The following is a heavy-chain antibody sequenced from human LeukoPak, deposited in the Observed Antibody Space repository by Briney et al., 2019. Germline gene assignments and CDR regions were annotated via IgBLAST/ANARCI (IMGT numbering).Heavy chain of an antibody. J-gene: IGHJ4*02. CDR1: GYTFTGYY. CDR3: ARDPSITMVRGARDY. V-gene: IGHV1-2*06. CDR2: INPNSGGT. Sequence: ASVKVSCKASGYTFTGYYMHWVRQAPGQGLEWMGRINPNSGGTNYAQKFQGRVTMTRDTSISTAYMELSRLRSDGTAVYYCARDPSITMVRGARDYWGQGTLVTVSS. D-gene: IGHD3-10*01.